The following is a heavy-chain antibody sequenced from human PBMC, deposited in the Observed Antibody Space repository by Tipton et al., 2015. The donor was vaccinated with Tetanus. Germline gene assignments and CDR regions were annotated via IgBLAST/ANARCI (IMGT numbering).Heavy chain of an antibody. Sequence: VQLVQSGAEVKKPGESLKISCKGSGYSFTSYWIGWVRQMPGKGLEWMGIIYPGDSDTRYSPSFQGQVTISADKSISTAYLQWSSLKASDTAMYFCARLPRHCNSSDYYLGGIDYWGQGTLVTVSS. V-gene: IGHV5-51*01. D-gene: IGHD3-16*01. J-gene: IGHJ4*02. CDR2: IYPGDSDT. CDR1: GYSFTSYW. CDR3: ARLPRHCNSSDYYLGGIDY.